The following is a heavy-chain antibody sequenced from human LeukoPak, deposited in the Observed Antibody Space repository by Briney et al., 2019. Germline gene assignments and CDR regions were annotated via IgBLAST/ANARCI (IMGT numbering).Heavy chain of an antibody. CDR2: IKSKTNGGTP. D-gene: IGHD3-22*01. CDR3: AKDQWNYYDSSGTFDY. Sequence: GGSLRLSCAASGFTFSSYAMSWVRQAPGKGLEWVGRIKSKTNGGTPDYAAPVKGRFTISRDDSKSTLYLQMNSLRAEDTAVYYCAKDQWNYYDSSGTFDYWGQGTLVTVSS. CDR1: GFTFSSYA. J-gene: IGHJ4*02. V-gene: IGHV3-15*01.